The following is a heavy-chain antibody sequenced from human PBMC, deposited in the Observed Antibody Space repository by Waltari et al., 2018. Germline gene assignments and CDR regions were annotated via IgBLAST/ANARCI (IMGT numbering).Heavy chain of an antibody. CDR3: ARRRSSSSGFDY. J-gene: IGHJ4*02. D-gene: IGHD6-6*01. CDR2: IYHSGST. Sequence: QVQLQESGPGLVKPSEPLSLTCAVSGSSISRGSYWGWLRQPPGKGREWIGSIYHSGSTYYNPSLKSRVTISVDTSKNQFSLKLSSVTAADTAVYYCARRRSSSSGFDYWGQGTMVTVSS. CDR1: GSSISRGSY. V-gene: IGHV4-38-2*01.